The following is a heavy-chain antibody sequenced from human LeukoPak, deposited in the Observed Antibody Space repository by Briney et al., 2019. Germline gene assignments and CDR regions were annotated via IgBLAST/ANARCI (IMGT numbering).Heavy chain of an antibody. CDR1: GFTFRSFW. CDR2: INNDGTDT. D-gene: IGHD3-3*01. CDR3: ARGPPRTYYDFWSGYLRCVY. J-gene: IGHJ4*02. Sequence: PGGSLRLSCAASGFTFRSFWIHWVRQAPGKGPVWVGRINNDGTDTIYADSVKGRFTVSRDNAKNSLYPQMNSLRAEDTAVYYCARGPPRTYYDFWSGYLRCVYWGQGTLVTVSS. V-gene: IGHV3-74*01.